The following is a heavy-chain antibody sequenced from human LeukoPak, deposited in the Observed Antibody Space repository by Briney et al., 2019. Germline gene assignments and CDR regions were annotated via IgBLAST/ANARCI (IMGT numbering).Heavy chain of an antibody. V-gene: IGHV1-46*01. CDR2: INPSGGST. Sequence: GASVKVSCKASGYTFTSYYMHWVRQAPGQGLEWMGIINPSGGSTSYAQTFQGRVTMTRDMSTSTVYMELSSLRSEDTAVYYCAREYPYYYDSSGYYPLDYWGQGTLVTVSS. CDR1: GYTFTSYY. J-gene: IGHJ4*02. CDR3: AREYPYYYDSSGYYPLDY. D-gene: IGHD3-22*01.